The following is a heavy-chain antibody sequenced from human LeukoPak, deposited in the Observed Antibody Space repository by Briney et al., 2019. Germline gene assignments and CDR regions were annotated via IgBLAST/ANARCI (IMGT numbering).Heavy chain of an antibody. CDR3: ARTNQADDY. CDR2: INPGGSSI. J-gene: IGHJ4*02. D-gene: IGHD1-14*01. V-gene: IGHV3-74*01. Sequence: GGSLRLSCAASGFTFSSYWMHWVRQVPGKGLVWVARINPGGSSITYADSVKGRFTISRDNAKNTLYLQMDSLRAEDTGVYYCARTNQADDYWGQGTLVTVSS. CDR1: GFTFSSYW.